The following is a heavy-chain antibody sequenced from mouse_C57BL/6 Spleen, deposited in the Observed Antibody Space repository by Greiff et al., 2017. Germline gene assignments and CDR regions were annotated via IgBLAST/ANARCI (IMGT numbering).Heavy chain of an antibody. Sequence: QVQLQQPGAELVKPGASVKLSCKASGYTFTSYWRKWVKQRHGQGLEWSGEIDPSDSYTNYNQKFKGKATLTVDTSSSTAYMQLSSLTSEDSAVYYCARELGRRVGGDYWGQGTTLTVAS. D-gene: IGHD4-1*01. CDR1: GYTFTSYW. CDR3: ARELGRRVGGDY. V-gene: IGHV1-50*01. J-gene: IGHJ2*01. CDR2: IDPSDSYT.